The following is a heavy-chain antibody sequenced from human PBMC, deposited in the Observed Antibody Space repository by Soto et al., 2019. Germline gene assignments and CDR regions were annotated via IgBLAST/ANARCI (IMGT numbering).Heavy chain of an antibody. D-gene: IGHD2-15*01. J-gene: IGHJ4*02. Sequence: QVQLVQSGAEVKKPGASVKVYCKASGYTFTNFGISWVRQAPGQGLEWMGWISAYNGNTNYAQNFQDRVTMTTDTSTSPAYMELRSLRSDDTAVHYCARGATPIDYWGQGTLVTFSS. CDR3: ARGATPIDY. CDR2: ISAYNGNT. V-gene: IGHV1-18*01. CDR1: GYTFTNFG.